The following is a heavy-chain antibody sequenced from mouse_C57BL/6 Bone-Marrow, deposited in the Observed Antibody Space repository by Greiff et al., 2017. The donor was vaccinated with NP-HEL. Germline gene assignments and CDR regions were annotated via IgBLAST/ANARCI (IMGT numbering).Heavy chain of an antibody. V-gene: IGHV1-59*01. J-gene: IGHJ1*03. CDR3: ARGYYGNGRYFEV. CDR2: IDPSDSYT. D-gene: IGHD2-1*01. CDR1: GYTFTSYW. Sequence: QVQLQQPGAELVRPGTSVKLSCKASGYTFTSYWMHWVKQRPGQGLEWIGVIDPSDSYTNYNQKFKGKATLTVDTSSSTAYMQLSSLTSEDSAVYYCARGYYGNGRYFEVWGTGTTVTVSS.